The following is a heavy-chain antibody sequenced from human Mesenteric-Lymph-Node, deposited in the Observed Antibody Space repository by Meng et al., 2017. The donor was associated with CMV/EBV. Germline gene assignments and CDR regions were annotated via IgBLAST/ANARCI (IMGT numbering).Heavy chain of an antibody. CDR2: MYGGGDT. J-gene: IGHJ4*02. CDR1: GFTVSNTY. D-gene: IGHD2-21*01. V-gene: IGHV3-66*02. CDR3: ARDIAYCGGDCSKDP. Sequence: GGSLRLSCLVSGFTVSNTYMTWVRRAPGKGLDWVTLMYGGGDTDYADSVKGRFTISRDNSKNTLYLQMNSLRAEDTAVYYCARDIAYCGGDCSKDPWGQGTLVTVSS.